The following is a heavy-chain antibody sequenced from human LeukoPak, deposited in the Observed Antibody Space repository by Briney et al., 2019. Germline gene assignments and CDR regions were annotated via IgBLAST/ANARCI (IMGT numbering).Heavy chain of an antibody. V-gene: IGHV4-38-2*02. J-gene: IGHJ5*02. CDR2: IYHSGST. CDR3: ARPYYYDSSGYYL. D-gene: IGHD3-22*01. CDR1: GYSISSGYY. Sequence: PSETLSLTCTVSGYSISSGYYWGWIRQPPGKGLEWIGSIYHSGSTYYNPSLKSRVTISVDTSKNQFSLKLSSVTAADTAVYYCARPYYYDSSGYYLWGQGALVTLSS.